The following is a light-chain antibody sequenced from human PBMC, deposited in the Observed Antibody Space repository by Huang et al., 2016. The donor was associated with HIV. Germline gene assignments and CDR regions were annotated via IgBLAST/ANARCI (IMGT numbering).Light chain of an antibody. J-gene: IGKJ1*01. Sequence: EIVLTQSPGTLSLSPGERATLSCRASQSISSSYLAWYQQKPGQAPRLLIDGAASRATGIPDRFSGSGSGTDFTLTITRLEPEDFAVYYCQQYDGSPQTFGQGTKVEIK. V-gene: IGKV3-20*01. CDR1: QSISSSY. CDR3: QQYDGSPQT. CDR2: GAA.